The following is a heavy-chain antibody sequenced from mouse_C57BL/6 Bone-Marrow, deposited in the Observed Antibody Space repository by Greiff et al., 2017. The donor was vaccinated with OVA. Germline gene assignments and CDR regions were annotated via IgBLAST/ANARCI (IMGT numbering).Heavy chain of an antibody. CDR1: GYTFTSYG. V-gene: IGHV1-81*01. J-gene: IGHJ3*01. D-gene: IGHD2-3*01. CDR3: ARDGYSLAWFAY. Sequence: QVHVKQSGAELVRPGASVKLSCKASGYTFTSYGISWVKQRTGQGLEWIGEIYPRSGNTYYNEKFKGKATLTADKSSSTAYMELRSLTSEDSAVYFCARDGYSLAWFAYWGQGTLVTVSA. CDR2: IYPRSGNT.